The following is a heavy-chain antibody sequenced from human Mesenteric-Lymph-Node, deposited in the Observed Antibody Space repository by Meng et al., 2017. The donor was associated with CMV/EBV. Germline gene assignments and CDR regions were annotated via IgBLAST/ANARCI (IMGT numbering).Heavy chain of an antibody. CDR2: ISSSSSYI. V-gene: IGHV3-21*04. J-gene: IGHJ4*02. CDR1: GFTFSSYS. D-gene: IGHD2-21*01. Sequence: GGSLRLSCAASGFTFSSYSMNWVRQAPGKGLEWVSSISSSSSYIYYADSVKGRFTISRDNAKNSLYLQMNSLRAEDTALYYCARDSCGGDCYLDYWGQGTLVTVSS. CDR3: ARDSCGGDCYLDY.